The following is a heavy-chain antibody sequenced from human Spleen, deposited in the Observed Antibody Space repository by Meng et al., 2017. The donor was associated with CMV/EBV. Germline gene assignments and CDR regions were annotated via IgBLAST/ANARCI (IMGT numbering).Heavy chain of an antibody. CDR3: ARGLYCSRSSCYTGTGRYYYNMDV. CDR1: SDSISSSSYY. CDR2: IYYSGKT. Sequence: SETLSLTCTVSSDSISSSSYYWGWIRQPPGRGLEWIGSIYYSGKTYYNPSLKSRVTMSVDTSKNHFSLKLNSVTAADTAVYYCARGLYCSRSSCYTGTGRYYYNMDVWGQGTTVTVSS. V-gene: IGHV4-39*02. J-gene: IGHJ6*02. D-gene: IGHD2-2*02.